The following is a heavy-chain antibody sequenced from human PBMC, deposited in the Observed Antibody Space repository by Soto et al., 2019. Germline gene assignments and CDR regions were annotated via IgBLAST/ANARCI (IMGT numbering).Heavy chain of an antibody. CDR1: GFTFSSYS. CDR3: AGDSGIADRGFDV. V-gene: IGHV3-21*01. J-gene: IGHJ3*01. D-gene: IGHD6-6*01. CDR2: ISSSSSYI. Sequence: GGSLRLSCAASGFTFSSYSMNWVRQAPGKGLEWVSSISSSSSYIYYADSVKGRFTISRDNAKNSLYLQMNSLRAEDTAVYYGAGDSGIADRGFDVWGQGTMVTVSS.